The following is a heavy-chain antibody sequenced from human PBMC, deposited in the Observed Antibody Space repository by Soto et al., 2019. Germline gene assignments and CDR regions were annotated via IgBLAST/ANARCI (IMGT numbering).Heavy chain of an antibody. CDR1: GGSISSGDYY. CDR2: IYYSGST. J-gene: IGHJ4*02. V-gene: IGHV4-61*08. Sequence: TSETLSLTCTVSGGSISSGDYYWSWIRQPPGKGLEWIGYIYYSGSTSYNPSLKSRVTISVDTSKNQFSLKLSSVTAADTAVYYCARRHGPFDFWGQGTLVTVSS. CDR3: ARRHGPFDF.